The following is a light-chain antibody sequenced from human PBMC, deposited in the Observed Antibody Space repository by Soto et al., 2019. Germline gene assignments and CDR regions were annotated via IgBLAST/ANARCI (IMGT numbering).Light chain of an antibody. J-gene: IGLJ2*01. CDR3: SSYAGSNNVI. V-gene: IGLV2-8*01. CDR2: EVS. Sequence: QPVLTQPPSASGSPGQSVTISCTGTSSDVGGYSYVSWYQHHPGTAPRLTIYEVSKRPSGVPDRFSGSKSGNTASLTVSGLQAEDEADYYCSSYAGSNNVIFGGGTKLTVL. CDR1: SSDVGGYSY.